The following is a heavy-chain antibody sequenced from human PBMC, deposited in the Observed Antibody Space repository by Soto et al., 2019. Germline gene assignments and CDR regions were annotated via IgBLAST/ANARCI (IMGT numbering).Heavy chain of an antibody. CDR2: ISYDGSNK. CDR3: AKDDPRYCSSTSCSFDY. V-gene: IGHV3-30*18. CDR1: GFTFSSYG. J-gene: IGHJ4*02. Sequence: GGSLRLSCAASGFTFSSYGMHWVRQAPGKGLEWVAVISYDGSNKYYADSVKGRFTISRDNSKNTLYLQMNSLRAEDTAVYYCAKDDPRYCSSTSCSFDYWGQGTLVTVSS. D-gene: IGHD2-2*01.